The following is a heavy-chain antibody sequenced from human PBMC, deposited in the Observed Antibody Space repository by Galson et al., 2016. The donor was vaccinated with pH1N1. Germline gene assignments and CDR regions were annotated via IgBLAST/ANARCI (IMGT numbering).Heavy chain of an antibody. Sequence: SLRLSCAASGFTFSSWHMDWVRQAPGEGLEWISFITYTSATIYYADSVKGRFTVSRDNAKNSLYLQMNSLRAEDTAVYYCARPGNYDGDRRGAFDLWGPGTMVTVSP. CDR3: ARPGNYDGDRRGAFDL. V-gene: IGHV3-48*04. D-gene: IGHD4-23*01. CDR1: GFTFSSWH. CDR2: ITYTSATI. J-gene: IGHJ3*01.